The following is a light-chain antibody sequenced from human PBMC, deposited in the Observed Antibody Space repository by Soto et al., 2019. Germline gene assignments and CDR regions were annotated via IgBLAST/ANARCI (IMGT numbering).Light chain of an antibody. CDR1: QSVSSN. CDR3: QQYNNWPRGT. CDR2: GAS. Sequence: EIVLTQSPATLSLSPGERASLSCRASQSVSSNLAWYQQKPGQAPRLLLYGASTRATGTTARFSGSGSGTEFTLTISSPQSEDFAVYYCQQYNNWPRGTFGQGTKVDIK. V-gene: IGKV3-15*01. J-gene: IGKJ1*01.